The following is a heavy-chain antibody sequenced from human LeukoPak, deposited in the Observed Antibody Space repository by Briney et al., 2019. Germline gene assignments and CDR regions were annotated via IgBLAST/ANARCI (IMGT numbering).Heavy chain of an antibody. J-gene: IGHJ5*02. CDR1: GGSFSGDY. Sequence: SETLSLTCAVYGGSFSGDYWSWIRQPPGKGLEWIGEINHSGSTNYNPSLKSRVTILVDTSKNQFSLKLSSVTAADTAVYYCARGGPGYCSSISCYPRWFDPWGQGTLVTVSS. CDR2: INHSGST. D-gene: IGHD2-2*03. V-gene: IGHV4-34*01. CDR3: ARGGPGYCSSISCYPRWFDP.